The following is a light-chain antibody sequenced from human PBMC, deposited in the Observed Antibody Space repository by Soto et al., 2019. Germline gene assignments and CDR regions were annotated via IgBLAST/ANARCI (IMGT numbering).Light chain of an antibody. CDR3: QQYGSSPVAA. V-gene: IGKV3-20*01. CDR2: GAS. Sequence: EIVLTQSPGTLSLSPGERATLSCRASQSVSSSYLAWYQQKPGQAPRLLIYGASNRATGIPDRFSGSGSGTDFTLTISRLEPEDFAVYYCQQYGSSPVAAFGQGTRLEIK. J-gene: IGKJ5*01. CDR1: QSVSSSY.